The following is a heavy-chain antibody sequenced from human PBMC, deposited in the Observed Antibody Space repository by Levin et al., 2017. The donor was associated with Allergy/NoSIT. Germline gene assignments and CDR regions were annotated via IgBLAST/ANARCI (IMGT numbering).Heavy chain of an antibody. CDR2: INDSGGST. Sequence: GSLKISCAASGFTFSIYAMSWVRQTPGKGLEWVSIINDSGGSTHYADSVKGRFTMSRDNSKNTLYLQMNSLKDEDTAVYYCAKVNWGSRHFDYWGQGTLVTVSS. CDR1: GFTFSIYA. D-gene: IGHD7-27*01. J-gene: IGHJ4*02. V-gene: IGHV3-23*01. CDR3: AKVNWGSRHFDY.